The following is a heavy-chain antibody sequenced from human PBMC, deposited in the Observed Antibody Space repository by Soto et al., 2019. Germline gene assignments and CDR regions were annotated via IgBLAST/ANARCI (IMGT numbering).Heavy chain of an antibody. D-gene: IGHD3-10*01. V-gene: IGHV3-23*01. J-gene: IGHJ4*02. CDR3: AKEEALGLYYFDY. Sequence: PGGSLRLSCAASGFTFSTYVMSWVRQAPGKGPEWVSTIGGGGSSTYYADSVKGRFTISRDNSKNTLYLQMNSLRPEDTAVYYCAKEEALGLYYFDYWGQGILVTVSS. CDR2: IGGGGSST. CDR1: GFTFSTYV.